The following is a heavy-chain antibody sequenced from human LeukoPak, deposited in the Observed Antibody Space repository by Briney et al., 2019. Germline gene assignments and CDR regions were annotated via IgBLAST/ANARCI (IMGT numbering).Heavy chain of an antibody. CDR1: GYSFTTYW. J-gene: IGHJ4*02. CDR2: IYLADSDT. CDR3: ARHNGSIAAAGTHLNY. Sequence: GESLKTSCKRSGYSFTTYWIGWVSQMAGKGLEWMGIIYLADSDTRSSPSFQGPATLSAATSIRPAYLRWSSLTASATGMYYCARHNGSIAAAGTHLNYSGQGTLVTASS. D-gene: IGHD6-13*01. V-gene: IGHV5-51*01.